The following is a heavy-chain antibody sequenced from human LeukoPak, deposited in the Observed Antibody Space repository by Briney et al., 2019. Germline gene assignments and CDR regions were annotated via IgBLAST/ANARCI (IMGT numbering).Heavy chain of an antibody. V-gene: IGHV3-30*02. J-gene: IGHJ3*02. CDR1: GFTFSSYG. D-gene: IGHD3-10*01. CDR2: IRYDGSNK. CDR3: AKEPRGVRGAFDI. Sequence: PGGSLRLSCAASGFTFSSYGMHWVRQAPGKGLEWVAFIRYDGSNKYYADSVKGRFTISRDNSKNTLYLQMNSLRAEDTAVYYCAKEPRGVRGAFDIWGQGTMVTVSS.